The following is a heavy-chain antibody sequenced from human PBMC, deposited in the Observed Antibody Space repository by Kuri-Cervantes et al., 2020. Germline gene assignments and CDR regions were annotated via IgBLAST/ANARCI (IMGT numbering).Heavy chain of an antibody. V-gene: IGHV3-30*18. CDR1: GFTFSSYG. Sequence: GSLLKISCAASGFTFSSYGMHWVRQAPGKGLEWVAVMSYDGSNKYYADSVKGRFTISRDNSKNTLYLQMSSLRAEDTAVYYCAKDGAKWARYYFDYWGQGTLVTVSS. D-gene: IGHD1-26*01. J-gene: IGHJ4*02. CDR3: AKDGAKWARYYFDY. CDR2: MSYDGSNK.